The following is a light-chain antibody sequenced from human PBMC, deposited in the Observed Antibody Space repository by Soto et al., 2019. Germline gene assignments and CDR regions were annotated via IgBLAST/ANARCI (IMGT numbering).Light chain of an antibody. CDR3: QRYDNWPLT. V-gene: IGKV3-15*01. CDR1: QSISGN. Sequence: IVMTPSPATLSVSXGESATLSCRASQSISGNLAWYQQKPGXAPRLLXYHTSTRAHGGPARFSGSGSGTEFSLTISSLQSEDSAVYYGQRYDNWPLTFGGGTKVDIK. CDR2: HTS. J-gene: IGKJ4*01.